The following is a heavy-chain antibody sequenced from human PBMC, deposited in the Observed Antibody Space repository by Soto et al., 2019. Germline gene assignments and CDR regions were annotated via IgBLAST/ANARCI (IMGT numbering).Heavy chain of an antibody. V-gene: IGHV3-74*01. Sequence: EVKVVESGGGLVQPGGSLRLSCAASGFTFSDTRMHWVRQPPGKGPVWVSRISGDASSTSYADSVKGRFTISRDSAKNTVYLQMDSLRVEDTAVYYCTRGGTRTTYWGLFDSWGQGTLVTVSS. CDR1: GFTFSDTR. D-gene: IGHD7-27*01. CDR3: TRGGTRTTYWGLFDS. J-gene: IGHJ4*02. CDR2: ISGDASST.